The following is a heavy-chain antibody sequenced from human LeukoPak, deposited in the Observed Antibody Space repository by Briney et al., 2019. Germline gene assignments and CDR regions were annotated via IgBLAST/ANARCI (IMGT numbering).Heavy chain of an antibody. J-gene: IGHJ6*04. D-gene: IGHD3-16*01. V-gene: IGHV4-59*01. Sequence: PSETLSLTCTVSGGSISKYYWNWIRQPPGKGLEWIGYIYYSGSTNYNPSLKSRVTISVDTSKNQFSLKLSSVTAADTAVYYCARVSSRLRTGMDVWGKGTTVTVSS. CDR3: ARVSSRLRTGMDV. CDR2: IYYSGST. CDR1: GGSISKYY.